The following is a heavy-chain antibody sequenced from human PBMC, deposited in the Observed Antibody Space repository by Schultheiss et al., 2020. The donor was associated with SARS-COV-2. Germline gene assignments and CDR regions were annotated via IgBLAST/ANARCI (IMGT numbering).Heavy chain of an antibody. D-gene: IGHD1-26*01. J-gene: IGHJ4*02. CDR3: ARGGVGATREGYFDY. V-gene: IGHV3-53*01. CDR1: GFTVSSNY. Sequence: GGSLRLSCAASGFTVSSNYMSWVRQAPGKGLEWVSVIYSGGSTYYADSVKGRFTISRDNSKNTLYLQMNSLRAEDTAVYYCARGGVGATREGYFDYWGQGTLVTVSS. CDR2: IYSGGST.